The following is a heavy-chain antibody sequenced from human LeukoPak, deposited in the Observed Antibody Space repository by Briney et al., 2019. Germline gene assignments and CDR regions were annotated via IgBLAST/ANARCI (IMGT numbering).Heavy chain of an antibody. J-gene: IGHJ2*01. D-gene: IGHD3-9*01. CDR3: ATLKGLLTGNQRNWYFDL. CDR2: IIPILGIA. CDR1: GGTFSSYA. V-gene: IGHV1-69*04. Sequence: GASVKVSCKASGGTFSSYAISWVRQAPGQGLEWMGRIIPILGIANYAQKFQGRVTITADKSTSTAYMELSSLRSEDTAVYYCATLKGLLTGNQRNWYFDLWGRGTLVTVSS.